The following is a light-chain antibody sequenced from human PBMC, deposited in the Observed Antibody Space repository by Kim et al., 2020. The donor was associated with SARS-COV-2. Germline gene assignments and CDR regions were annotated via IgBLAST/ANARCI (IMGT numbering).Light chain of an antibody. V-gene: IGKV1-33*01. CDR1: QDIRKY. J-gene: IGKJ4*01. Sequence: ASVGDRLSITGQAGQDIRKYLNWYQQKPWKAPRLLIHDGSNLQTGVPPRFNGIGSGTDFTFTINILQPEDIATYSCQQFDDLPLTFGGGTKVDIK. CDR2: DGS. CDR3: QQFDDLPLT.